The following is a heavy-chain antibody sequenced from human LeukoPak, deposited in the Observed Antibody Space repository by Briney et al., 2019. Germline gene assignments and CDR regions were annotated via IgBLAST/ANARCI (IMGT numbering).Heavy chain of an antibody. D-gene: IGHD4-23*01. V-gene: IGHV3-23*01. Sequence: GGSLRLSCAASGFTFSNYAMSWVRQAPGKGLEWVSGISGSGDSTYYADSVKGRFTISRDNAKNSLYLQMNSLRAEDTAVYYCAGNFYYYYYMDVWGKGTTVTVSS. CDR2: ISGSGDST. CDR3: AGNFYYYYYMDV. J-gene: IGHJ6*03. CDR1: GFTFSNYA.